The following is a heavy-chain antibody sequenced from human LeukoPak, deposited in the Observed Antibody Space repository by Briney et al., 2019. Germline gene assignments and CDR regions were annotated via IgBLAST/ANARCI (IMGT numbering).Heavy chain of an antibody. CDR1: GGTFSSYA. D-gene: IGHD2-2*01. CDR3: AGGVCSSTSCYWFDP. V-gene: IGHV1-69*06. CDR2: IIPIFGTA. J-gene: IGHJ5*02. Sequence: GASVKVSCKASGGTFSSYAISWVRQAPGQGLEWMGGIIPIFGTANYAQKFQGRVTITADKSTSTAYMELSSLRSEDTAVYYCAGGVCSSTSCYWFDPWGQGTLVTVSS.